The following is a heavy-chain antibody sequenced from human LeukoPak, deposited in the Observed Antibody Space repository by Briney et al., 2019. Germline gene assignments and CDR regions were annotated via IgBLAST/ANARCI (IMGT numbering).Heavy chain of an antibody. J-gene: IGHJ4*02. CDR1: GFTFSSYA. CDR3: AKPDSSGWMTFDY. V-gene: IGHV3-23*01. D-gene: IGHD6-19*01. CDR2: ISGSGGST. Sequence: GGSLRLSCAASGFTFSSYAMSWVRQAPGKGLEWVSAISGSGGSTYYADSVKGRFTISRDNSKNTLCPQMNSLRAEDTAVYYCAKPDSSGWMTFDYWGQGTLVTVSS.